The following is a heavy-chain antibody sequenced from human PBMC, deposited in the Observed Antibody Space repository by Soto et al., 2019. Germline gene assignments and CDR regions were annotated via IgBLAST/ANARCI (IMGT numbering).Heavy chain of an antibody. Sequence: SETLSLTCTVSGGSISSYYWSWIRQPPGKGLEWIGYIYYSGSTNYNPSLKSRVTISVDTSKNQFSLKLSSVTAADTAVYYCARVSRGYSYGYLYYFDYWGQGTLVTVSS. J-gene: IGHJ4*02. CDR3: ARVSRGYSYGYLYYFDY. CDR1: GGSISSYY. D-gene: IGHD5-18*01. CDR2: IYYSGST. V-gene: IGHV4-59*01.